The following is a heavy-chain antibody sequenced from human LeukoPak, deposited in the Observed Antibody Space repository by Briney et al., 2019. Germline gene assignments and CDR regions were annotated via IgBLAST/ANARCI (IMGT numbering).Heavy chain of an antibody. J-gene: IGHJ2*01. D-gene: IGHD6-19*01. CDR3: TNLLGIAVAGEQSLTDWYFDL. CDR2: IWHDGSHK. V-gene: IGHV3-33*06. CDR1: GFSFNTYA. Sequence: GRSLTLSCAASGFSFNTYAMHWVRQAPGQGLEWVALIWHDGSHKFYSNSVRGQFTISRDDSKNTAYLQMNSLKTEDTAVYYCTNLLGIAVAGEQSLTDWYFDLWGRGTLVTVSS.